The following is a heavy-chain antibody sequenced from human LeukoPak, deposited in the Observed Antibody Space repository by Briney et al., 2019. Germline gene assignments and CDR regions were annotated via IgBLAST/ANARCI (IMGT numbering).Heavy chain of an antibody. J-gene: IGHJ4*02. V-gene: IGHV3-21*01. CDR3: ARDSTLYDSSGYYYPY. D-gene: IGHD3-22*01. CDR1: GFTFSSYS. Sequence: GGSLRLSCAASGFTFSSYSMNWVRQAPGKGLEWVSSISSSSSYIYYADSVKGRFTISRDNAKDSLYLQMNSLRAEDTAVYYCARDSTLYDSSGYYYPYWGQGTLVTVSS. CDR2: ISSSSSYI.